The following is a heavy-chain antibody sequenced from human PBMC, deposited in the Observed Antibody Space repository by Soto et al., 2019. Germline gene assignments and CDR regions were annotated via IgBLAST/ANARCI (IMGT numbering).Heavy chain of an antibody. CDR2: FYRGGST. CDR1: GFSVSDSS. Sequence: EVQLVEPGGGLIQPGGSLRLSCAVSGFSVSDSSMSWVRQAPGKGLEWVSAFYRGGSTDYADSVKGRGTVSRDTFKNTLFLQMDSLTVEDTAVYFCGRDLGWNDLLNTFYYGMDVWGQGTTVTVS. CDR3: GRDLGWNDLLNTFYYGMDV. V-gene: IGHV3-53*01. D-gene: IGHD1-1*01. J-gene: IGHJ6*02.